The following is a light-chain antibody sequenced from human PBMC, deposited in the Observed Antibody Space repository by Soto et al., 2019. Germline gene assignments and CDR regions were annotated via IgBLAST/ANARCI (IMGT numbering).Light chain of an antibody. CDR3: QQRSNWPPA. CDR1: QSVSRY. J-gene: IGKJ5*01. CDR2: DAS. Sequence: EIVLTQSPATLSLSPGERATLSCRASQSVSRYLAWYQQKPGQAPRLLIYDASNRATGIPARFSGSGSGTDFTLTISGLEPEDFAVYYCQQRSNWPPAFGQGTRLEIK. V-gene: IGKV3-11*01.